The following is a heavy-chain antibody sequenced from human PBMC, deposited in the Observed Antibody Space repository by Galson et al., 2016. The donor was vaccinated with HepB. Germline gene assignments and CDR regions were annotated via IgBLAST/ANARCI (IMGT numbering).Heavy chain of an antibody. Sequence: SVKVSCKVSRDTFSSYAINWLRQAPGQGLEWMGGSIPIFNTTPSAQKFQGRLTINADESMSTVYMELSSLRHEDTAVYYCARGHAPHPYKMEPLDYWGQGTLVTVSS. V-gene: IGHV1-69*13. CDR2: SIPIFNTT. J-gene: IGHJ4*02. CDR3: ARGHAPHPYKMEPLDY. CDR1: RDTFSSYA. D-gene: IGHD1-14*01.